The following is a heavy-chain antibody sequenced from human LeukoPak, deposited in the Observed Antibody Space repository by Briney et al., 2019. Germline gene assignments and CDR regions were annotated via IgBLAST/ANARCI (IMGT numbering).Heavy chain of an antibody. Sequence: ASETLSLTCTVSGGSISSYYWSWIRQPPGKGLEWIGYIYYSGSTNYNPSLKSRVTISVDTSKNQFSLKLSSVTAADTAVYYCARRVAAARRGHYYYGMDVWGQGTTVTVSS. CDR2: IYYSGST. CDR3: ARRVAAARRGHYYYGMDV. D-gene: IGHD2-15*01. V-gene: IGHV4-59*08. CDR1: GGSISSYY. J-gene: IGHJ6*02.